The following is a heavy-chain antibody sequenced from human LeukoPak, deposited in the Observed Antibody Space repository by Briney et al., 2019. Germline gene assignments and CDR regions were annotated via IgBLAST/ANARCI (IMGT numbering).Heavy chain of an antibody. CDR2: ISAHNGNI. V-gene: IGHV1-18*01. J-gene: IGHJ4*02. Sequence: ASVKVSCKASGYTFTSYGISWVRQAPGQGLEWMGWISAHNGNINYAQKLQGRVTMTKDTSTNTAYMELRSLTSDDTAVYYCARDGYLDCWGQGTLVNVSS. CDR3: ARDGYLDC. CDR1: GYTFTSYG.